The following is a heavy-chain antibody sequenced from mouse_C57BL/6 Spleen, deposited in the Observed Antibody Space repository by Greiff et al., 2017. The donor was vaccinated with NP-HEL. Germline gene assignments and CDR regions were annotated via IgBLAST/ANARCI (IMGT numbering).Heavy chain of an antibody. CDR2: IEPNSGGT. CDR3: AAYYYDYAMDY. V-gene: IGHV1-72*01. D-gene: IGHD1-1*01. J-gene: IGHJ4*01. Sequence: VQLQQPGAELVKPGASVKLSCNASGYTFTSYWMYWVKQRPGRGLEWIGRIEPNSGGTKYNEKLKSKATLTVDKPSSTAYMQLSSLTSENSAIYYCAAYYYDYAMDYWGQGTSVTVSA. CDR1: GYTFTSYW.